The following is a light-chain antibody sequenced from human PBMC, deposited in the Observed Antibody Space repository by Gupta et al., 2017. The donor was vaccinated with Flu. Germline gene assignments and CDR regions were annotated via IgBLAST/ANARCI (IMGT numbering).Light chain of an antibody. J-gene: IGLJ3*02. V-gene: IGLV1-47*01. Sequence: QSVLTPPPSASGTPGQRVAISCPGDPSKIGRTPVNWYEQLPGTAPKLLISTNDQRPSGVPERLSGSKSGSSASLAISGLRSDDEAADYCASWDDSLSTPVFGGGTKLTVL. CDR2: TND. CDR1: PSKIGRTP. CDR3: ASWDDSLSTPV.